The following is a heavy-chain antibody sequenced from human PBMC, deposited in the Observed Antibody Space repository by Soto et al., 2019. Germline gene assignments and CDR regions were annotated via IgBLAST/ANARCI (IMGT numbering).Heavy chain of an antibody. CDR1: GFIFSSYA. Sequence: GGSLRLSCAASGFIFSSYAMTWVRQAPGKGLEWVSAISGGSANTYYADSVKGRFTISRDNSKNTLYLQMNSLRAEDTAVYYCAKVPQWLVLVTDYSYGMDVWCQATTRTVSS. CDR3: AKVPQWLVLVTDYSYGMDV. V-gene: IGHV3-23*01. D-gene: IGHD6-19*01. J-gene: IGHJ6*02. CDR2: ISGGSANT.